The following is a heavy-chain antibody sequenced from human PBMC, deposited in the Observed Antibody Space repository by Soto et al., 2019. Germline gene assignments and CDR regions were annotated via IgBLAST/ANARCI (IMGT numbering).Heavy chain of an antibody. Sequence: QVQLVQSGAEVKKPGASVKVSCKASGYTFSNNGINWVRQATGQGLEWMGWMNPNNGNTGYAQKFQGRVTLTRDTSITTAYMELSSLTSDDTAVYYCSTAGDSGAWISHWGQGTLVTVSS. CDR2: MNPNNGNT. D-gene: IGHD7-27*01. CDR1: GYTFSNNG. J-gene: IGHJ4*02. V-gene: IGHV1-8*01. CDR3: STAGDSGAWISH.